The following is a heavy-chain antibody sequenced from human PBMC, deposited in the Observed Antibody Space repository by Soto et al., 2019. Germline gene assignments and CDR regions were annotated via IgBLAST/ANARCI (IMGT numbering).Heavy chain of an antibody. V-gene: IGHV3-7*01. D-gene: IGHD2-2*02. Sequence: AGGSLRLSCAVSGFTFSNYWMTWVRQAPGKGLEWVAYMNQDGSQIYYVDSLRGRFTISRDNAKNSLYLQMNSLRVDDTAVYYCARDRGPNTPGYWGQGTLVTVSS. CDR2: MNQDGSQI. CDR1: GFTFSNYW. CDR3: ARDRGPNTPGY. J-gene: IGHJ4*02.